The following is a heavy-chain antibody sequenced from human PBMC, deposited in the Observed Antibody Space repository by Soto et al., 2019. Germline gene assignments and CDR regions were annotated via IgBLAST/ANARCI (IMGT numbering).Heavy chain of an antibody. D-gene: IGHD3-9*01. CDR1: GYTFTSYY. V-gene: IGHV1-46*01. Sequence: ASVKVSCKASGYTFTSYYMHWVRQAPGQGLEWMGIINPSGGSTSYAQKFQGRVTMTRDTSTSTVYMELSSLRSEDTAVYYCASEARFYILTGYTYLFDYWGQGTLVNVSS. CDR3: ASEARFYILTGYTYLFDY. CDR2: INPSGGST. J-gene: IGHJ4*02.